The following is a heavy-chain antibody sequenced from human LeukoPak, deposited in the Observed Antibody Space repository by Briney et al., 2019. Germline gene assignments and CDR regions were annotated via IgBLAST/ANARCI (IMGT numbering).Heavy chain of an antibody. D-gene: IGHD6-19*01. CDR3: ARLRKRVPYSSGWYGGYFDY. Sequence: SETLSLTCAVYGGSFSGYYWSWIRQPPGKGLEWIGEINHSGSTNYNPSLKSRVTISVDTSKNQFSLKLSSVTAADTAVYYCARLRKRVPYSSGWYGGYFDYWGQGTLVTVSS. CDR1: GGSFSGYY. J-gene: IGHJ4*02. CDR2: INHSGST. V-gene: IGHV4-34*01.